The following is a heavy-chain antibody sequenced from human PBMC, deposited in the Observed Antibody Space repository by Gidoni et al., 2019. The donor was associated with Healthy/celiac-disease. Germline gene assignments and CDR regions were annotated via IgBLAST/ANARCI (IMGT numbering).Heavy chain of an antibody. J-gene: IGHJ4*02. CDR1: GFTFSSYA. Sequence: AASGFTFSSYAMSWVRQAPGKGLEWVSAISGSGGSTYYADSVKGRFTISRDNSKNTLYLQMNSLRAEDTAVYYCAKHRPRTQQLGIDYWGQGTLVTVSS. CDR3: AKHRPRTQQLGIDY. V-gene: IGHV3-23*01. CDR2: ISGSGGST. D-gene: IGHD6-13*01.